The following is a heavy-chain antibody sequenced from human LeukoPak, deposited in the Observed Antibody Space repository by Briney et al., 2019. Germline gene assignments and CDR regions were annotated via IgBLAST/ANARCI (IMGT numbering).Heavy chain of an antibody. Sequence: WDTLSLTCTVSGGFISSYYWSWIRQPPGKGLEWIGSFDYGGSTYYNPPLKSRVTISVDTSKNQFSLRLTSVTAADTAVYYCARDQSGGIYRYTFDIWGQGTKVTVSS. CDR2: FDYGGST. V-gene: IGHV4-59*01. CDR3: ARDQSGGIYRYTFDI. CDR1: GGFISSYY. J-gene: IGHJ3*02. D-gene: IGHD2-15*01.